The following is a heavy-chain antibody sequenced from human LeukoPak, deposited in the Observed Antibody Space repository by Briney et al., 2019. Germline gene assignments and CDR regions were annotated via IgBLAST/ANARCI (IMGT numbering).Heavy chain of an antibody. CDR2: IYYSGTT. J-gene: IGHJ4*02. CDR1: GGSISSSSYY. V-gene: IGHV4-39*01. CDR3: ARAVLGIVAVFNY. D-gene: IGHD7-27*01. Sequence: SETLSLTCTVSGGSISSSSYYWGWIRQPPGKGLEWIGSIYYSGTTYYNPSLKSRVTISADTSKNQLSLKLSSVTAADTAVYYCARAVLGIVAVFNYWGQGSLVTVSS.